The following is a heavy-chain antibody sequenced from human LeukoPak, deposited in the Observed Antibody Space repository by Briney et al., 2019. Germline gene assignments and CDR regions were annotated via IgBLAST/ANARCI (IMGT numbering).Heavy chain of an antibody. CDR1: GGSISSSSYY. Sequence: SETLSLTCTVSGGSISSSSYYWGWIRQPPGKGLEWIGSIYYSGSTYYNPSLKSRVTISVDTSKNQFSLKLSSVTAADTAVYYCARGITMIASRYYYYYYYMDVWGKGTTVTISS. CDR2: IYYSGST. CDR3: ARGITMIASRYYYYYYYMDV. J-gene: IGHJ6*03. V-gene: IGHV4-39*01. D-gene: IGHD3-22*01.